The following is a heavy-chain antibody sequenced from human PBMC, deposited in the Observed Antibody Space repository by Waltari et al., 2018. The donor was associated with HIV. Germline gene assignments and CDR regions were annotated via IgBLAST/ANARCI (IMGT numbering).Heavy chain of an antibody. J-gene: IGHJ4*02. Sequence: QVQLQQWGAGLLKPSDTMSLTCAVYGGSFSGYYWSWIRQPPGKGLEWLGEINHSGITNSNPSLKSRVTISGDTSKNQFSLNLSSVSAADTAVYYCARGRYRRDGYNSRLDYWGQGTLVTVSS. CDR3: ARGRYRRDGYNSRLDY. CDR1: GGSFSGYY. CDR2: INHSGIT. D-gene: IGHD5-12*01. V-gene: IGHV4-34*01.